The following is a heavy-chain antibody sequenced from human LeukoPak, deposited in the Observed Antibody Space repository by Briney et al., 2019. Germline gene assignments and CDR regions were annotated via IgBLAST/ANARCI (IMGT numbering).Heavy chain of an antibody. D-gene: IGHD3-10*01. CDR2: INPNSGGT. J-gene: IGHJ6*02. CDR3: AREIENGSGSYYYYYGMDV. Sequence: GASVKVSCKASGYTFTGYYMHWVRQAPGQGLEWMGWINPNSGGTNYAQKLQGRVTMTRDTSISTAYMELSRLRSDDTAVYYCAREIENGSGSYYYYYGMDVWGQGTTVTVSS. V-gene: IGHV1-2*02. CDR1: GYTFTGYY.